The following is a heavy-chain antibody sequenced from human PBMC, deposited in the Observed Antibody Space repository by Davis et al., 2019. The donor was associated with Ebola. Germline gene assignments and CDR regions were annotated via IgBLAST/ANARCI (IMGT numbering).Heavy chain of an antibody. CDR3: ARGPSTGNSFTY. CDR2: ISSSGSTI. Sequence: GESLKIPCAASGFTFSNYWMGWVRQAPGKGLEWVSYISSSGSTIYYADSVKGRFTISRDNAKNSLSLQMNGLRAEDTAFYYCARGPSTGNSFTYWGQGTLVTVSS. J-gene: IGHJ4*02. V-gene: IGHV3-11*04. CDR1: GFTFSNYW. D-gene: IGHD4-23*01.